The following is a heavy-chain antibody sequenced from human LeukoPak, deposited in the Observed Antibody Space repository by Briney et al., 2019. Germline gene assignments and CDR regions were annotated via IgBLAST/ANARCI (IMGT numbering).Heavy chain of an antibody. Sequence: GGSLRLSCAASGFTVSSNYMSWVRQAPGKGLKWVSGISWNSGSIGHADSVKGRFTISRDNAKNSLYLQMNSLRAEDTALYYCASSGWTNDYWGQGTLVTVSS. V-gene: IGHV3-9*01. CDR2: ISWNSGSI. J-gene: IGHJ4*02. D-gene: IGHD6-19*01. CDR3: ASSGWTNDY. CDR1: GFTVSSNY.